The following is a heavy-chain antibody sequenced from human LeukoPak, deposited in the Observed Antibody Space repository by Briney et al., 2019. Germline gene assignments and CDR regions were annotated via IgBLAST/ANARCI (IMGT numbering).Heavy chain of an antibody. CDR2: IYTSGST. Sequence: SETLSLTCTVSGGSISSYYWSWIRQPAGKGLEWIGRIYTSGSTNYNPSLKSRVTMSVDTSKNQFSLKLGSVTAADTAVYHCARDGYSGYDFDYWGQGTLVTVSS. CDR1: GGSISSYY. J-gene: IGHJ4*02. CDR3: ARDGYSGYDFDY. V-gene: IGHV4-4*07. D-gene: IGHD5-12*01.